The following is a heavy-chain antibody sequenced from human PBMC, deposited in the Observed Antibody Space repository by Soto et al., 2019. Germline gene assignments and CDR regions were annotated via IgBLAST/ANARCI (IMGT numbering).Heavy chain of an antibody. CDR1: GFTFSSYA. CDR3: AKVGGKLLWFGELRY. CDR2: ISGSGGST. Sequence: EVQLLESGGGLVQPGGSLRLSCAASGFTFSSYAMSWVRQAPGKGLEWVSAISGSGGSTYYADSVKGRFTISRDNSKNTLYRQMNSLRAEDTAVYYCAKVGGKLLWFGELRYWGQGTLVTVSS. D-gene: IGHD3-10*01. J-gene: IGHJ4*02. V-gene: IGHV3-23*01.